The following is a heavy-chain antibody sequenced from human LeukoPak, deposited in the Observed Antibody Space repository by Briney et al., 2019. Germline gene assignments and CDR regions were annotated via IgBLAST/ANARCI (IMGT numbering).Heavy chain of an antibody. J-gene: IGHJ4*02. D-gene: IGHD6-19*01. V-gene: IGHV3-30-3*01. CDR1: GFMFKNYA. Sequence: GGSLRLSCVASGFMFKNYAFHWVRQAPGKGLEWVAAISYDGHNKFYSDSVKGRFTISKDISNNTLFVQMNSLRNGDTAIYYCVRDVMAVEGNLGHWGQGTQVTVSS. CDR3: VRDVMAVEGNLGH. CDR2: ISYDGHNK.